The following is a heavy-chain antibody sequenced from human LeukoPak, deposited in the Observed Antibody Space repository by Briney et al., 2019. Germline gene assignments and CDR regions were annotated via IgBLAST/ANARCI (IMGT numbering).Heavy chain of an antibody. J-gene: IGHJ6*04. V-gene: IGHV3-9*01. Sequence: GRSLRLSCAASGFTFDDYAMHWVRQGPGKGLEWVSGISWNSGSIGYADSVKGRFTISRDNSKNTLYLQMNSLRAEDTAVYYCAELGITMIGGVWGKGTTVTISS. CDR1: GFTFDDYA. CDR2: ISWNSGSI. CDR3: AELGITMIGGV. D-gene: IGHD3-10*02.